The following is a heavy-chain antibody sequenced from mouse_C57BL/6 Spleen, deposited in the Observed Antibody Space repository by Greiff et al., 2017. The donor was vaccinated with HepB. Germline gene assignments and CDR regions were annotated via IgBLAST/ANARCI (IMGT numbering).Heavy chain of an antibody. CDR2: IDPENGDT. J-gene: IGHJ3*01. CDR1: GFNIKDDY. V-gene: IGHV14-4*01. D-gene: IGHD1-1*02. Sequence: EVQLKESGAELVRPGASVKLSCTASGFNIKDDYMHWVKQRPEQGLEWIGWIDPENGDTEYASKFQGKATITADTSSNTAYLQLSSLTSEDTAVYYCTTVVNGGFAYWGQGTLVTVSA. CDR3: TTVVNGGFAY.